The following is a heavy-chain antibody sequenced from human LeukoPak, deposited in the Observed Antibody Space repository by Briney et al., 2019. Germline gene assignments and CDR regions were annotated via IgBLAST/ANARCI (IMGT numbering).Heavy chain of an antibody. CDR3: ARAHDPDFDY. V-gene: IGHV3-11*06. D-gene: IGHD1-1*01. CDR1: GFTFSDYY. J-gene: IGHJ4*02. CDR2: ISSSSSYI. Sequence: PGGSLRLSCAASGFTFSDYYMSWIRQAPGKGLEWVSSISSSSSYIYYADSVKGRFTISRDNAKNSLYLQMNSLRAEDTAVYYCARAHDPDFDYWGQGTLVTVSS.